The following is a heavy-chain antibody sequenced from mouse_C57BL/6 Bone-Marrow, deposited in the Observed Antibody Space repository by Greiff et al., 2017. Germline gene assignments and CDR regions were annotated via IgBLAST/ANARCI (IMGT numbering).Heavy chain of an antibody. Sequence: EVQVVESGGGLVKPGGSLKLSCAASGFTFSSYAMSWVRQTPEKRLEWVATISDGGSYTYYPDNVKGRFTISRDNAKNNLYLQMSHLKSEDTAMYYCARDRNDGYYYAMDYWGQGTSVTVSS. J-gene: IGHJ4*01. CDR1: GFTFSSYA. CDR3: ARDRNDGYYYAMDY. D-gene: IGHD2-12*01. V-gene: IGHV5-4*01. CDR2: ISDGGSYT.